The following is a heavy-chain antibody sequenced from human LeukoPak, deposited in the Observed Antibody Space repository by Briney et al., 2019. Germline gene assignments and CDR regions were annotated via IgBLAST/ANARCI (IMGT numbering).Heavy chain of an antibody. V-gene: IGHV4-61*02. D-gene: IGHD3-9*01. CDR2: IYTSGST. Sequence: SQTLSLTCTVSGGSISSGSYYWSWIRQPAGRGLEWIVRIYTSGSTNHNPSLKSRVTISVDTSKNQFSLKLSFVTAADTAVYYCAGTDILTGYQQFDPWGQGTLVTVSS. CDR1: GGSISSGSYY. J-gene: IGHJ5*02. CDR3: AGTDILTGYQQFDP.